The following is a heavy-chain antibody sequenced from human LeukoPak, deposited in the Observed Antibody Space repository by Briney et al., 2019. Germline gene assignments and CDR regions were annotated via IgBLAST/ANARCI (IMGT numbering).Heavy chain of an antibody. CDR2: IYYSGST. Sequence: SETLSLTCTVSGGSISSYYWSWIRQPPGKGLEGIGHIYYSGSTKYNPSLKSRVTISVDTSKNQFSLKLSSVTAADTAVYYCARSYDSSGYYYYAFDIWGQGTMVTVSS. CDR1: GGSISSYY. V-gene: IGHV4-59*01. D-gene: IGHD3-22*01. J-gene: IGHJ3*02. CDR3: ARSYDSSGYYYYAFDI.